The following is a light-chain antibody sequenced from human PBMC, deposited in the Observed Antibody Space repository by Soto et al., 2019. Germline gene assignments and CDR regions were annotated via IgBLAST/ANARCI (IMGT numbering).Light chain of an antibody. CDR1: QAISSH. J-gene: IGKJ3*01. CDR2: GAS. V-gene: IGKV1-9*01. Sequence: DIQLTQSPSFLSASVGGRVTITCRASQAISSHLAWYQQKPGKAPNLLIYGASTLQSGVPSRFRGSGSGTKLTLTISSLPPEAFETYYWQQLNSYPRTFGPGTKVDIK. CDR3: QQLNSYPRT.